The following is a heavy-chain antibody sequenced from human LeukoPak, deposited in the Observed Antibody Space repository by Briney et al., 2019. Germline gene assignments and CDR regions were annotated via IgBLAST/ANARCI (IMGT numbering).Heavy chain of an antibody. J-gene: IGHJ4*02. CDR3: ARDYSRYGDYVSFDY. V-gene: IGHV1-69*04. CDR2: IIPIFGIA. D-gene: IGHD4-17*01. CDR1: GGTFSSCA. Sequence: SVKVSCKASGGTFSSCAISWVRQAPGQGLEWMGRIIPIFGIANYAQKFQGRVTITADKSTSTAYMELSSLRSEDTAVYYCARDYSRYGDYVSFDYWGQGTLVTVSS.